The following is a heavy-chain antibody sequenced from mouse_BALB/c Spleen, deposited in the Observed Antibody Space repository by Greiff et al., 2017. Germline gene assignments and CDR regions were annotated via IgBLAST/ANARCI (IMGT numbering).Heavy chain of an antibody. CDR1: GYTFTSYW. V-gene: IGHV1-69*02. CDR3: ARSWTGYAMDY. D-gene: IGHD4-1*01. CDR2: IDPSDSYT. J-gene: IGHJ4*01. Sequence: QVQLQQSGAELVKPGASVKLSCKASGYTFTSYWMHWVKQRPGQGLEWIGEIDPSDSYTNYNQKFKGKATLTVDKSSSTAYMQLSSLTSEDSAVYYCARSWTGYAMDYWGQGTSVTVSS.